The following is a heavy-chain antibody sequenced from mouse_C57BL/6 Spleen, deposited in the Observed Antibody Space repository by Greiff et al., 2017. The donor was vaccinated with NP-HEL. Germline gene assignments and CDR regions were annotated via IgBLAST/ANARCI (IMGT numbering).Heavy chain of an antibody. CDR2: IYPGDGDT. V-gene: IGHV1-82*01. J-gene: IGHJ2*01. D-gene: IGHD3-3*01. Sequence: QVQLKESGPELVKPGASVKISCKASGYAFSSSWMNWVKQRPGKGLEWIGRIYPGDGDTNYNGKFKGKATLTADKSSSTAYMQLSSLTSEDSAVYFCARGPFDYWGQGTTLTVSS. CDR1: GYAFSSSW. CDR3: ARGPFDY.